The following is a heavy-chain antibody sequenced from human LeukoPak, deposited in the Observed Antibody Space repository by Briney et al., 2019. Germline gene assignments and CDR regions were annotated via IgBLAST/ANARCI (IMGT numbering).Heavy chain of an antibody. CDR3: AKRGVL. D-gene: IGHD3-10*01. CDR2: INGSGGST. J-gene: IGHJ4*02. Sequence: GGSLRPSCAASGFTFSSYAMSWVRQAPGKGLEWVSDINGSGGSTYYADSVKGRFTISRDNSKNTLYLQMNSLRVGDTAIYYCAKRGVLWGQGTLVTVSS. CDR1: GFTFSSYA. V-gene: IGHV3-23*01.